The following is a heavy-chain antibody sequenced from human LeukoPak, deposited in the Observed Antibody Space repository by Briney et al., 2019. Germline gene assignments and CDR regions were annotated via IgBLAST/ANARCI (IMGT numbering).Heavy chain of an antibody. CDR1: GFTFNTFA. D-gene: IGHD2-8*02. Sequence: GGSLRLSCAASGFTFNTFAMIWVRQPPGKGLEWVSSIFPSSDEIHYADSVRGRFTISRDNSKSTLSLQMNSLRAEDTAIYYCATYRQVLLPFESWGQGTLVTVSS. CDR2: IFPSSDEI. CDR3: ATYRQVLLPFES. J-gene: IGHJ4*02. V-gene: IGHV3-23*01.